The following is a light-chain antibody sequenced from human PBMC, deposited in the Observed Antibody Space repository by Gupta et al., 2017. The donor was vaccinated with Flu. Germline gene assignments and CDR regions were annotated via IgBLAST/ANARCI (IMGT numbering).Light chain of an antibody. J-gene: IGLJ2*01. CDR3: SSKRSSSALAI. CDR2: EVS. V-gene: IGLV2-14*01. CDR1: NDVGGYNF. Sequence: NDVGGYNFVSWYQQHPGKAPRLMIYEVSDRPSGVSNRFSGAKSGNTASLTISGLQADDEADYYCSSKRSSSALAIFGGGTRLTVL.